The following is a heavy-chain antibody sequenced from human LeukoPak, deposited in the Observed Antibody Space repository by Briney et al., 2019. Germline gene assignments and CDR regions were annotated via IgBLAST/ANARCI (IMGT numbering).Heavy chain of an antibody. J-gene: IGHJ6*02. D-gene: IGHD3-10*01. V-gene: IGHV6-1*01. CDR1: GDSVSSNSAA. Sequence: PSQTLSLTCAISGDSVSSNSAAWNWIRQSPSRGLEWLGRTYYRSKWYNDYAESVKSRITINPDTSKNQFSLQLNSVTPEDTAVYYCARDHSVLLWFGELPSHYYYGMDVWGQGTTVTVSS. CDR3: ARDHSVLLWFGELPSHYYYGMDV. CDR2: TYYRSKWYN.